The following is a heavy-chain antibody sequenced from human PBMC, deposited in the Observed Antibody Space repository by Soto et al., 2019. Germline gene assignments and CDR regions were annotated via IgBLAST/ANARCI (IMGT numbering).Heavy chain of an antibody. J-gene: IGHJ4*02. CDR3: ARRRASDYGGNHHPYYFDR. CDR2: ISYSGRT. CDR1: GASIITDNYF. D-gene: IGHD4-17*01. V-gene: IGHV4-39*01. Sequence: SETLSLTCTVCGASIITDNYFWVWIRQSPRRGLELIGSISYSGRTYDNPSLQSRVTISIDASKNQFSLKLTSVTTADTAVYYCARRRASDYGGNHHPYYFDRWGQGALVTVSS.